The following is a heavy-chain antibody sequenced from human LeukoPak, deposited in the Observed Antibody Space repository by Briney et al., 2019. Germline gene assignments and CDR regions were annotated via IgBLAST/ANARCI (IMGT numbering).Heavy chain of an antibody. CDR3: ARGDIVVVPAAFYAFDI. J-gene: IGHJ3*02. CDR1: GGSVSSGSYY. CDR2: IYYSGST. Sequence: SETLSLTCTVSGGSVSSGSYYWSWIRQPPGKGLEWIGYIYYSGSTNYNPSLKSRVTISVDTSKNQFSLKPSSVTAADTAVYYCARGDIVVVPAAFYAFDIWGQGTMVTVSS. D-gene: IGHD2-2*01. V-gene: IGHV4-61*01.